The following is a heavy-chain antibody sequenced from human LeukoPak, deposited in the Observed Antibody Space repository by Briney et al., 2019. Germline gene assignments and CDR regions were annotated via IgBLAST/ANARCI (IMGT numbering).Heavy chain of an antibody. D-gene: IGHD1-26*01. CDR2: ISSSSSYI. V-gene: IGHV3-21*01. J-gene: IGHJ4*02. CDR3: ARDFVVVGATATDY. CDR1: GFTFSSYS. Sequence: GGSLRLSCAASGFTFSSYSMNWVRQAPGKGLEWVSSISSSSSYIYYADSVKGRFTISRDNAKNSLYLQMNSLRAEDTAVYYCARDFVVVGATATDYWGQGTLVNVSS.